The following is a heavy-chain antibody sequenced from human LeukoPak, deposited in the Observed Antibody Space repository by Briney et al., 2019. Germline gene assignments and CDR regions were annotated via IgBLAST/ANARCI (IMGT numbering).Heavy chain of an antibody. J-gene: IGHJ4*02. V-gene: IGHV4-59*02. CDR3: SLYDILTGYLLDY. Sequence: TETLSLTCTVSGGSVSSYYWSWIRQPPGKGLEWTGYIYYSGSTNYNPSHKSRVTISVDTSKNQFSLKLSSVTAADTAVYYCSLYDILTGYLLDYWGQGTLVTVSS. CDR1: GGSVSSYY. CDR2: IYYSGST. D-gene: IGHD3-9*01.